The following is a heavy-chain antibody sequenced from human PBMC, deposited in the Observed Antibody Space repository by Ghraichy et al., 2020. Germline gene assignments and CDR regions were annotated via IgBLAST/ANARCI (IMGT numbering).Heavy chain of an antibody. D-gene: IGHD6-6*01. CDR1: GGSIRSDGYY. J-gene: IGHJ4*02. Sequence: QTLSLTCAVSGGSIRSDGYYWSWTRQHPATGLEWIGYIDYSGNTYYNPSLKRRVTISVDTSKNKFSLELTSLTAADTAVYYCAGRRLQNDYWGQGTLVTVSS. CDR2: IDYSGNT. V-gene: IGHV4-31*11. CDR3: AGRRLQNDY.